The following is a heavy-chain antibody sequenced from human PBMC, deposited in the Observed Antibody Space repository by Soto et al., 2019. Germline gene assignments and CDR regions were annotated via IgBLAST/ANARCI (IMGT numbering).Heavy chain of an antibody. J-gene: IGHJ4*02. CDR1: GFTFSSYS. CDR2: ISSSSSYI. CDR3: AIDRGCGDLSDRFDY. Sequence: PGGSLRLSCAASGFTFSSYSMNWVRQAPGKGLEWVSSISSSSSYIYYADSVKGRFTISRDNAKNSLYLQMNSLRAEDTAVYYCAIDRGCGDLSDRFDYRGQRTPVTVSS. V-gene: IGHV3-21*01. D-gene: IGHD3-10*01.